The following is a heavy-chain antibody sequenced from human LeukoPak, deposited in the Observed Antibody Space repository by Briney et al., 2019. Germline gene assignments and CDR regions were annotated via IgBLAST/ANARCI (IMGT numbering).Heavy chain of an antibody. CDR3: ARPSGYSYGPPFDY. CDR2: IYYSGST. CDR1: GGSISSSSYY. D-gene: IGHD5-18*01. V-gene: IGHV4-39*01. Sequence: PSETLSLTCTVSGGSISSSSYYWCWIRQPPGKGLEWIGSIYYSGSTYYNPSLKSRVTISVDTSKNQFPLKLSSVTAADTAVYYCARPSGYSYGPPFDYWGQGTLVTVSS. J-gene: IGHJ4*02.